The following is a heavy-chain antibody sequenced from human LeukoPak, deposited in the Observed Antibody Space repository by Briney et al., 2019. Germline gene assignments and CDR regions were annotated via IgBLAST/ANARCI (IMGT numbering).Heavy chain of an antibody. D-gene: IGHD3-3*01. CDR1: GFSISTTSYY. CDR2: IFSGAMT. V-gene: IGHV4-39*01. Sequence: SETLSLTCSVSGFSISTTSYYWGWLRQSPGNGLELIANIFSGAMTKTNYNPSLKGRVAISADTSRNRFSLTLTSVTAADTAVYYCARSGEDFQMYFDVWGRGTLVTVSS. J-gene: IGHJ2*01. CDR3: ARSGEDFQMYFDV.